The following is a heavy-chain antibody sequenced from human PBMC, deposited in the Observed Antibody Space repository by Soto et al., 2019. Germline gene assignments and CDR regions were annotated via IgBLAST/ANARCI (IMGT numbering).Heavy chain of an antibody. V-gene: IGHV4-59*01. Sequence: PSATLSITCTRPGGSISRYYWSWIRQPPGKGLEWIGYIYYSGSTNYNPSLKSRVTISVDTSKNQFSLKLSSVTAADTAVYYCARAYGGYADYWGQGALVTVSS. J-gene: IGHJ4*02. CDR2: IYYSGST. CDR3: ARAYGGYADY. D-gene: IGHD5-12*01. CDR1: GGSISRYY.